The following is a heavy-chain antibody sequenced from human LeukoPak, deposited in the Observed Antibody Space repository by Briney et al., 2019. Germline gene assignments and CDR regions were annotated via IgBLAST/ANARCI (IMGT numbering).Heavy chain of an antibody. CDR3: ARPPTVTTWIFDY. V-gene: IGHV3-23*01. J-gene: IGHJ4*02. Sequence: GGSLRLACAASGFTFSSYAMNWVRQAPGKGLEWVSSISSSGDRANYADSVKGRFTISRDNSNNRLYLKMNSLRAEDTAVYYCARPPTVTTWIFDYWGQGTLVTVSS. D-gene: IGHD4-17*01. CDR2: ISSSGDRA. CDR1: GFTFSSYA.